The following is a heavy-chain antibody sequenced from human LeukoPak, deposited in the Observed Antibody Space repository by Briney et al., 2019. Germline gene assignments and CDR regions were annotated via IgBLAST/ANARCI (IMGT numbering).Heavy chain of an antibody. J-gene: IGHJ6*03. Sequence: PGGSLRLPCAASGVTFSGFAMSWVRRTPGKGLGWVSGISGSGDNTLYADSVEGRFTIARDNSKITIYPEMNRHRAEETAILYCAKMKGHPLPKYYMDVWGQGTTVTVS. V-gene: IGHV3-23*01. CDR2: ISGSGDNT. CDR3: AKMKGHPLPKYYMDV. CDR1: GVTFSGFA.